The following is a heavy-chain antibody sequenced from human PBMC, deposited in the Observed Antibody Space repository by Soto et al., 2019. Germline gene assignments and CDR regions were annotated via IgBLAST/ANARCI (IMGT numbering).Heavy chain of an antibody. V-gene: IGHV3-15*07. CDR3: TTDWYGDYTTRYYFDY. CDR1: GFTFSSYG. J-gene: IGHJ4*02. D-gene: IGHD4-17*01. CDR2: IKSKTDGGTT. Sequence: PGGSLRLSCAASGFTFSSYGMNWVRQAPGKGLEWVGRIKSKTDGGTTDYTAPVKGRFTISRDDSKNTLYLQMNSLKTEDTVVYYCTTDWYGDYTTRYYFDYWGQGTLVTVSS.